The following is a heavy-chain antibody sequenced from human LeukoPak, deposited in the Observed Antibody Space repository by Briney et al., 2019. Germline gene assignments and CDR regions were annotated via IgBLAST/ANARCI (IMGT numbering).Heavy chain of an antibody. CDR1: GGTFSSYA. CDR2: IIPILGIA. CDR3: ARGGRGATITNFDY. D-gene: IGHD5-24*01. V-gene: IGHV1-69*10. Sequence: SVKVSCKASGGTFSSYAISWVRQAPGQGLEWMGGIIPILGIANYAQKFQGRVTITADKSTSTAYMELSSLRSEDTAVYYCARGGRGATITNFDYWGQGTLVTVSS. J-gene: IGHJ4*02.